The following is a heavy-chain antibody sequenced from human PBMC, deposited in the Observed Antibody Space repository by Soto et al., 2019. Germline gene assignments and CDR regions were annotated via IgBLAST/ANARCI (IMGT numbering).Heavy chain of an antibody. CDR2: IYFSGIA. V-gene: IGHV4-39*01. J-gene: IGHJ5*02. CDR1: GDSISSSGYY. CDR3: ARHDGSNWFDP. D-gene: IGHD6-19*01. Sequence: PSETLSLTCTVSGDSISSSGYYWGWVRQPPGKGLEWIGSIYFSGIAHYNPSLKSRVTISVDTSKNQFFQKLSPVTAADTAVYYCARHDGSNWFDPWGQGTLVTVS.